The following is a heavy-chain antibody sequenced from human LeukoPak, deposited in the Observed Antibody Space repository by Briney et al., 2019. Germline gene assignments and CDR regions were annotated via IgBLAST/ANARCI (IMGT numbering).Heavy chain of an antibody. D-gene: IGHD4-17*01. V-gene: IGHV4-34*01. J-gene: IGHJ4*02. Sequence: SETLSLTCAVYGGSFSGYYWSWILQPPGKGLEWIGEINHSGSTNYNPSLKSGVTISVDTSKNQFSLKLSSVTAADTAVYYCARHSYGDYEQCFDYWGQGTLVTDSS. CDR1: GGSFSGYY. CDR2: INHSGST. CDR3: ARHSYGDYEQCFDY.